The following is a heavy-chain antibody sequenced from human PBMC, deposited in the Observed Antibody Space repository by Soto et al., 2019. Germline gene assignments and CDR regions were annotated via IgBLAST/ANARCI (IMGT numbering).Heavy chain of an antibody. J-gene: IGHJ6*03. V-gene: IGHV4-39*01. CDR3: SRRIVATISPYHYYYYYMDV. CDR1: GGSISSSSYY. Sequence: SETLSLTCTVSGGSISSSSYYWGWIRQPPGKGLERIGSIYYSGSTFFNPSLKSRVTISVDTSKNQFSLKLSFVTAADTALYYCSRRIVATISPYHYYYYYMDVWGKGTTVTVSS. CDR2: IYYSGST. D-gene: IGHD5-12*01.